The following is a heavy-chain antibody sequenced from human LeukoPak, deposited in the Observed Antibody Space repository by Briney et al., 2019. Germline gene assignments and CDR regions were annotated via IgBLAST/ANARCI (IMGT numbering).Heavy chain of an antibody. CDR1: GYTFASYY. Sequence: ASVKVSCKASGYTFASYYMHWVRQAPGQGLEWMGIINPSGGSTSYAQKLQGRVTMTRDMSTSTVYMELSSLRSEDTAVYYCARADSSGFRWGQGTLVTVSS. CDR2: INPSGGST. CDR3: ARADSSGFR. V-gene: IGHV1-46*01. D-gene: IGHD3-22*01. J-gene: IGHJ4*02.